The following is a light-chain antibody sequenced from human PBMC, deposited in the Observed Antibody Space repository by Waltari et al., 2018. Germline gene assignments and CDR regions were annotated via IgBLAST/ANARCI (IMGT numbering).Light chain of an antibody. CDR3: QSYDSSLSVL. Sequence: QSVLTQPPSASGPPGPRVTISCTGRSSNIGAGYDVHWYQQLPGTAPKRLIYGNSKRPSGVPDRFSGSKSGTSASLAITGLQAEDEADYYCQSYDSSLSVLFGTGTKVTVI. V-gene: IGLV1-40*01. CDR2: GNS. J-gene: IGLJ1*01. CDR1: SSNIGAGYD.